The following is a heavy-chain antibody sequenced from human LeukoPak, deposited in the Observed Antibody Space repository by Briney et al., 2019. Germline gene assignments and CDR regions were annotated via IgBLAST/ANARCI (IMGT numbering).Heavy chain of an antibody. D-gene: IGHD3-10*01. CDR2: IDPSDSYT. V-gene: IGHV5-10-1*01. Sequence: GESLKISCKGSVYSFTSYWISWVRQMPGKGLEWMGRIDPSDSYTNYSPSFQGHVTISADKSISTAYLQWSSLKASDTAMYYCARLYYYGSGSYYSTWFDPWGQGTLVTVSS. J-gene: IGHJ5*02. CDR1: VYSFTSYW. CDR3: ARLYYYGSGSYYSTWFDP.